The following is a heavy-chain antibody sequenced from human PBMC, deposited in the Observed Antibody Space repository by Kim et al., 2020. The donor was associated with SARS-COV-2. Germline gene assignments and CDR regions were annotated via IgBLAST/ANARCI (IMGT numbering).Heavy chain of an antibody. J-gene: IGHJ4*02. Sequence: GGSLRLSCAASGFTFDDYAMHWVRQAPGKGLEWVSGISWNSGSIGYADSVKGRFTISRDNAKNSLYLQMNSLRAEDTALYYCAKGGEAAAGTDPFDYWGQGTLVTVSS. D-gene: IGHD6-13*01. CDR1: GFTFDDYA. CDR3: AKGGEAAAGTDPFDY. V-gene: IGHV3-9*01. CDR2: ISWNSGSI.